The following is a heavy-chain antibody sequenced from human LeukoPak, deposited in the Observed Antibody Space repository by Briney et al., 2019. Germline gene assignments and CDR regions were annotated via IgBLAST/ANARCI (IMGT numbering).Heavy chain of an antibody. J-gene: IGHJ4*02. Sequence: SETLSLTCTVSGGSISSSSYYWGWIRQPPGKGLEWIGSIYYSGSTYYNPSLKNRVTISVDTSKNQFSLKLSSVTAADTAVYYCARDKGTIDYWGQGTLVTVSS. V-gene: IGHV4-39*07. CDR2: IYYSGST. CDR3: ARDKGTIDY. D-gene: IGHD1-1*01. CDR1: GGSISSSSYY.